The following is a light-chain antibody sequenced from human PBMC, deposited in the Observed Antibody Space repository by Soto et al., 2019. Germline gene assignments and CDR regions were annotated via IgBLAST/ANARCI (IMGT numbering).Light chain of an antibody. CDR1: QSVSGS. Sequence: EIVMTQSPATLSVSPGERVTLSCRASQSVSGSLAWYQQKPGQAPRLLIYDTSTRATGIPARFSGSGSGTEFTLTISSLQSEDFAVYYCQQYNNWPPWTFGQGTKVEV. J-gene: IGKJ1*01. CDR3: QQYNNWPPWT. V-gene: IGKV3-15*01. CDR2: DTS.